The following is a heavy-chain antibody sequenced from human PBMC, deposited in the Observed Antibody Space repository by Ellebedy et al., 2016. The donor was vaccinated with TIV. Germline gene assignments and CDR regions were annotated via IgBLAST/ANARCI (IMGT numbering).Heavy chain of an antibody. CDR3: ARGGGSYLQFDLDI. J-gene: IGHJ3*02. CDR2: IDYSGST. D-gene: IGHD1-26*01. V-gene: IGHV4-39*07. Sequence: MPSETLSLTCTVSGGSISSSSYYWGWIRQPPGRGLEWIGKIDYSGSTYYKPSLKSRVTISQDTAKNQFSLKLSSVTAADTAVYYCARGGGSYLQFDLDIWGQGTMFTVSS. CDR1: GGSISSSSYY.